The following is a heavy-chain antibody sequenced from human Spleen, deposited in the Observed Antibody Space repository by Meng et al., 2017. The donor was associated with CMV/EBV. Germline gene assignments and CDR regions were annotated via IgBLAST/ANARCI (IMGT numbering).Heavy chain of an antibody. CDR2: IWFDGSNE. CDR1: GFNFAGFG. D-gene: IGHD3-3*01. CDR3: AASTSPSVFGVPVTFDI. V-gene: IGHV3-33*01. J-gene: IGHJ3*02. Sequence: GESLKISCAASGFNFAGFGMHWVRQAPGEGLEWVAVIWFDGSNEYYGDSVKGRFTISRDNSKNTLYLQMNGLRAEDTAVYYCAASTSPSVFGVPVTFDIWGQGAMVTVSS.